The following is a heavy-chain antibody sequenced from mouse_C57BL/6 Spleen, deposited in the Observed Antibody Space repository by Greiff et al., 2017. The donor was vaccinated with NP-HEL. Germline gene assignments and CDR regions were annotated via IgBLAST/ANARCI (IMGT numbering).Heavy chain of an antibody. V-gene: IGHV1-55*01. CDR2: IYPGSGST. CDR3: ARSRTTVVATDY. D-gene: IGHD1-1*01. J-gene: IGHJ2*01. Sequence: QVQLQQSGAELVKPGASVKMSCKASGYTFTSYWITWVKQRPGQGLEWIGDIYPGSGSTNYNEKFKSKATLTVDTSSSTAYMQLSSLTSEDSAVYYCARSRTTVVATDYWGQGTTLTVSS. CDR1: GYTFTSYW.